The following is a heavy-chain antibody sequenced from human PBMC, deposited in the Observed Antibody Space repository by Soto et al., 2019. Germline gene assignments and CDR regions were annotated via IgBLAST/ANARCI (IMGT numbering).Heavy chain of an antibody. V-gene: IGHV1-69*13. CDR1: GGTFSSYA. CDR2: IIPIFGTA. CDR3: ARDRHYYDSTESGGRFDT. J-gene: IGHJ5*02. D-gene: IGHD3-22*01. Sequence: SVKVSCKASGGTFSSYAISWVRQAPGQGLEWMGGIIPIFGTANYAQKFQGRVTITADESTSTAYMELSSLRSEDTAVYYCARDRHYYDSTESGGRFDTWGQGTLVTVSS.